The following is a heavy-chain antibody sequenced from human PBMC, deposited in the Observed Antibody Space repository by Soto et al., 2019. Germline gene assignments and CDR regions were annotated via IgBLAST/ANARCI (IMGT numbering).Heavy chain of an antibody. CDR2: IYYSGST. Sequence: SETLSLTCTVSGGSISSYYWSWIRQPPGKGLEWIGYIYYSGSTNYNPSLKSRVTISVDTSKNQFSLKLSSVTAADTAVYYCARDSGPRYCSGGSCYSAFDYWGQGTLVTVSS. J-gene: IGHJ4*02. D-gene: IGHD2-15*01. CDR1: GGSISSYY. CDR3: ARDSGPRYCSGGSCYSAFDY. V-gene: IGHV4-59*01.